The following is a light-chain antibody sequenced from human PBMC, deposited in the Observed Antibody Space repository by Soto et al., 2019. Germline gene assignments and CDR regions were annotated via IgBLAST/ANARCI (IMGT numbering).Light chain of an antibody. Sequence: DIQMTQSPTSLSASVGDRVTITCRASQGISNFVAWYQQKPGKAPKLLIYAASTLQSGVPSRFSGSGSGTDFTLTINSLQPEYVATYSCQKYSSVPVFGPGTKVEIK. CDR1: QGISNF. J-gene: IGKJ3*01. CDR3: QKYSSVPV. V-gene: IGKV1-27*01. CDR2: AAS.